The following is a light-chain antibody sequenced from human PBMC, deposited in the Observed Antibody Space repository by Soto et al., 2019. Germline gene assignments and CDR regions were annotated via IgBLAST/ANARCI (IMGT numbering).Light chain of an antibody. V-gene: IGKV1-39*01. Sequence: DIQMTQSPSSLSAFVGDRVTITCRASQSISSYLNWYQQVPGKAPKVLIYDASSLQSGVPSRFSGSGSGTDFTLTIRNLQPEDFASYYCQQSYSSPWTFGQGTKVDIK. CDR1: QSISSY. CDR2: DAS. CDR3: QQSYSSPWT. J-gene: IGKJ1*01.